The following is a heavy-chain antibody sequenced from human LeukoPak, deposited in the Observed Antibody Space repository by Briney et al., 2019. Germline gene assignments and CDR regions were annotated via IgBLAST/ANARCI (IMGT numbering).Heavy chain of an antibody. D-gene: IGHD3-10*02. CDR1: GFTVSSNY. V-gene: IGHV3-66*01. CDR3: ARAPTMVGPFDS. J-gene: IGHJ4*02. CDR2: IYSGGST. Sequence: GGSLRLSCAASGFTVSSNYMSWVRQAPGKGLEWVSVIYSGGSTYYADSAKGRFTISRDKSKNTLYLQMNSLRAEDTAVYYCARAPTMVGPFDSWGQGTLVTVSS.